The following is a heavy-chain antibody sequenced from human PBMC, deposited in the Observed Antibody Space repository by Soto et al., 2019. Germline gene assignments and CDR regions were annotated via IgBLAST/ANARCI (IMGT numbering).Heavy chain of an antibody. J-gene: IGHJ4*02. CDR3: ARDLVYSSGSLDY. CDR1: GYTFTAYY. V-gene: IGHV1-46*01. D-gene: IGHD6-19*01. Sequence: VKVSCKASGYTFTAYYIHWVRQAPGQGLEWMGQMKCSNGSTTYAQKFQGRVTITRDTSASAAYMELRTLRSEDTAVYYCARDLVYSSGSLDYWGQGTLVTVSS. CDR2: MKCSNGST.